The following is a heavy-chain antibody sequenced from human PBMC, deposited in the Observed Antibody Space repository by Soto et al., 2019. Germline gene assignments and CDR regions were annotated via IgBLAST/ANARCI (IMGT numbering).Heavy chain of an antibody. D-gene: IGHD2-15*01. CDR2: MNPNSGNT. CDR1: GYTFTSYD. CDR3: ATGFGSVVVAATFGWFDP. J-gene: IGHJ5*02. Sequence: ASVKVSCTDSGYTFTSYDINWVRQATGQGLEWMGWMNPNSGNTGYAQKFQGRVTMTEDTSTDTAYMELSSLRSEDTAVYYCATGFGSVVVAATFGWFDPWGQGTLVTVSS. V-gene: IGHV1-8*01.